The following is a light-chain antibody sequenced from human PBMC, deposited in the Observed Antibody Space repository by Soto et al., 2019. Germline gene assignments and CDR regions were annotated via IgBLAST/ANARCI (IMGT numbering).Light chain of an antibody. Sequence: EILLTQSPGTLSLSPGERATLSCRASHSVGSSFLAWYQKKPGQAPRLLIFGASSRATGIPDRFSGSGSGTDFTLTISRLEPEDLAVYYCHHYGTSHLFGPGTKVDIK. J-gene: IGKJ3*01. CDR3: HHYGTSHL. CDR2: GAS. V-gene: IGKV3-20*01. CDR1: HSVGSSF.